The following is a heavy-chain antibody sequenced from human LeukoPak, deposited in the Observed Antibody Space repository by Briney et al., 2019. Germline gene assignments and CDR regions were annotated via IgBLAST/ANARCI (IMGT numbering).Heavy chain of an antibody. CDR3: ARRYYYYNYYMDV. CDR2: INHSGIT. J-gene: IGHJ6*03. V-gene: IGHV4-34*01. CDR1: GGSFSAYY. Sequence: SETLSLTCTVYGGSFSAYYWSWIRQPPGKRLEWIGEINHSGITNYNPSLKSRVTISVDTSKNQFSLKLTSVTAADTAVYYCARRYYYYNYYMDVWGKGTTVTISS.